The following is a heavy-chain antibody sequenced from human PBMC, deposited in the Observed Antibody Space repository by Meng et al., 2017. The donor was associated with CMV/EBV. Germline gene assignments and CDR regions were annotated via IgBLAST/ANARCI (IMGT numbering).Heavy chain of an antibody. J-gene: IGHJ5*02. CDR1: GGSISSYY. D-gene: IGHD2-15*01. V-gene: IGHV4-4*07. Sequence: QVQLLEPGPGPVQPSETLARTSTVSGGSISSYYWSGIRQPAGKGLEWIGRICTSGSTNYKPSLKSRVTMSVDTSKNQFSLKLSSVTAADTAVYYCARSMVVAGDWFDPWGQGTLVTVSS. CDR3: ARSMVVAGDWFDP. CDR2: ICTSGST.